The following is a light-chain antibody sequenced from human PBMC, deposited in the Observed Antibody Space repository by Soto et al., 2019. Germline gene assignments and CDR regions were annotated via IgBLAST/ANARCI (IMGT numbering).Light chain of an antibody. Sequence: QSVLTQPASVSGSPGQSIIISRTGTSRDVGGYNYVSWNQQHPGKAPRLRMYEVSNRPSGGSNRFSGSKSGNTASLTISGLQAEDEAGYYCSSYTSSSTRRWVFGAGTKVTVL. CDR2: EVS. V-gene: IGLV2-14*01. J-gene: IGLJ1*01. CDR3: SSYTSSSTRRWV. CDR1: SRDVGGYNY.